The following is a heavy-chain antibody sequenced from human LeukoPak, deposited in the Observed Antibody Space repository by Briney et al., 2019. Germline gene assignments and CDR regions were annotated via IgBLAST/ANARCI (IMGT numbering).Heavy chain of an antibody. CDR3: ARDARGMGGDYVFDY. V-gene: IGHV3-23*01. CDR1: GFSLSNYG. D-gene: IGHD4-17*01. Sequence: QSGGSLRLSCAASGFSLSNYGVNWVRQAPGKGLEWVSGLTGSSGTAYSAGSVKGRFTISRDNSKNTLFLQMNSLTAEDTAVYYCARDARGMGGDYVFDYWGQGALVTVSS. J-gene: IGHJ4*02. CDR2: LTGSSGTA.